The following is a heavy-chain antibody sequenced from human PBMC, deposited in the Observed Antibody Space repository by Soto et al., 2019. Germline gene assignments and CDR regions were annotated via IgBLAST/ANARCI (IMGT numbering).Heavy chain of an antibody. CDR2: ITGSGDGT. J-gene: IGHJ4*02. D-gene: IGHD3-3*01. Sequence: EEQLLHSGGGLVQPGGSLRLSCTASGFTFNTYGMSWVRQAPGKGLEWVSGITGSGDGTYYADSLKGRFTISRDNSKNTVYLQMISLRAEDTAVYYCTAGDLDWGQGPPVTVSS. CDR1: GFTFNTYG. CDR3: TAGDLD. V-gene: IGHV3-23*01.